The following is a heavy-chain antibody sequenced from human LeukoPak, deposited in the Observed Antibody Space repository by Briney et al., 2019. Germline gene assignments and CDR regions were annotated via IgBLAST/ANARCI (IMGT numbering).Heavy chain of an antibody. CDR1: GGSISSSSYY. CDR3: ARLLRFGERWFDP. J-gene: IGHJ5*02. D-gene: IGHD3-10*01. CDR2: IYYSGST. Sequence: SETLSLTCTVSGGSISSSSYYWGWIRQPPGKGLEWIGSIYYSGSTYYNPSLKSRVTISVDTSKNQFSLKLSSVTAADTAVYYCARLLRFGERWFDPWGQGTLVTASS. V-gene: IGHV4-39*01.